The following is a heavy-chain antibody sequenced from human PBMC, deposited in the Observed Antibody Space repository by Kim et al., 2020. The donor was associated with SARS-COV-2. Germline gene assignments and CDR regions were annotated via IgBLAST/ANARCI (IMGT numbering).Heavy chain of an antibody. J-gene: IGHJ4*02. Sequence: SETLSLTCAVYGGSFSGYYWSWIRQPPGKGLEWIGEINHSGSTNYNPSLKSRVTISVDTSKNQFSLKLSSVTAADTAVYYCARAWDYYDSSGSHFDYWGQGTLVTVSS. V-gene: IGHV4-34*01. CDR2: INHSGST. CDR1: GGSFSGYY. D-gene: IGHD3-22*01. CDR3: ARAWDYYDSSGSHFDY.